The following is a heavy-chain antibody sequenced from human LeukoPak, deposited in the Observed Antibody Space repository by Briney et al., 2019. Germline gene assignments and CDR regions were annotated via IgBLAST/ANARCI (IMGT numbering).Heavy chain of an antibody. CDR3: ARWAFSTSYAFDL. CDR1: GGSISSSNYY. CDR2: IYYTGST. D-gene: IGHD2/OR15-2a*01. J-gene: IGHJ3*01. Sequence: SETLSLTCPVSGGSISSSNYYWGWIRQPPGKGLEWIGGIYYTGSTYYNPSLKSRVTLSVDTSKNQCSLKLSSVTTADTAVYYCARWAFSTSYAFDLWGQGTLVTVSS. V-gene: IGHV4-39*07.